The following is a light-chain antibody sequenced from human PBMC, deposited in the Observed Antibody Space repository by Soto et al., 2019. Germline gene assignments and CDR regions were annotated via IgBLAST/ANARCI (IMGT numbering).Light chain of an antibody. CDR1: SSNIGFNA. Sequence: QSVLTQPPSASGTPGQRVTLSCSGSSSNIGFNAVNWYQQLPGTAPKLVMHGNSQRPSGVPDRFSASKSGTSASLAISGLRSDDEADYYCAAWDDRQGGRVFGPGTKVTVL. V-gene: IGLV1-47*02. CDR3: AAWDDRQGGRV. J-gene: IGLJ1*01. CDR2: GNS.